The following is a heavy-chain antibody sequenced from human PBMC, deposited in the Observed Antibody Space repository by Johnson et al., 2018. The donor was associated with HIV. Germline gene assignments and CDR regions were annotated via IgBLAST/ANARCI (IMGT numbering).Heavy chain of an antibody. CDR3: AKARAAAGTSDAFDI. V-gene: IGHV3-23*04. CDR2: ISGSGGST. Sequence: VQLVESGGDLVQPGGSLRLSCAASGFTFRNYALTWVRQAPGKGLDWVSSISGSGGSTHYADSVKGRFTISRDNSKSTLYLQMNSLRAEDTAIYYCAKARAAAGTSDAFDIWGQGTMVTVSS. D-gene: IGHD6-13*01. CDR1: GFTFRNYA. J-gene: IGHJ3*02.